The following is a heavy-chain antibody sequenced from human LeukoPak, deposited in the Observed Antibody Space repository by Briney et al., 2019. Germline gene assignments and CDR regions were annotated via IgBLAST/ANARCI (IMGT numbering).Heavy chain of an antibody. V-gene: IGHV3-9*03. CDR1: GFTFDDYA. CDR2: ISWNSGSI. J-gene: IGHJ4*02. Sequence: PGGSLRLSCAASGFTFDDYAMHWVRQAPGKGLEWVSGISWNSGSIGYADSVKGRFTISRDNAKNSLYLQTNSLRAEDMALYYCAKENDDYYFDYWGQGTLVTVSS. D-gene: IGHD4-17*01. CDR3: AKENDDYYFDY.